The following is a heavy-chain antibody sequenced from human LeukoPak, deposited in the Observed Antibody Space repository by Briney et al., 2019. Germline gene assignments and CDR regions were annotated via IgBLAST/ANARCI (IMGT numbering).Heavy chain of an antibody. CDR3: TRDPILGAPDYFDY. D-gene: IGHD1-26*01. V-gene: IGHV3-30*04. J-gene: IGHJ4*02. Sequence: GGSLRLSRAASGFTFANYVTHWVRQAPGKGLEWVAVTSPDEGLKFYGDSVKGRFTISRDNSKNTMYLQMNNLREEDTAVYYCTRDPILGAPDYFDYWGQGTLVTVSS. CDR2: TSPDEGLK. CDR1: GFTFANYV.